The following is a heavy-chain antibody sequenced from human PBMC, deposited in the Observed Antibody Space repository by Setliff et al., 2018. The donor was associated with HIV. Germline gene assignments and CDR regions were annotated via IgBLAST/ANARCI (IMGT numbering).Heavy chain of an antibody. CDR1: GYTFIHYD. V-gene: IGHV1-8*02. Sequence: ASVKVSCKTSGYTFIHYDVNWVRQAPGKGLEWMGWMNPGTGNTGYAEKFQGRVSMTRDTSTNTAYMELRSLRFDDTAVYYCARFPVLGGMDVWGQGTTVTVSS. D-gene: IGHD1-20*01. CDR2: MNPGTGNT. CDR3: ARFPVLGGMDV. J-gene: IGHJ6*02.